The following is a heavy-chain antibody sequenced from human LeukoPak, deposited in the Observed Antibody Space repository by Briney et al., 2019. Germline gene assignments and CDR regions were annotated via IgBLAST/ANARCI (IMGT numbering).Heavy chain of an antibody. V-gene: IGHV4-59*01. CDR1: GGSISSYY. Sequence: SETLSLTCTVSGGSISSYYWSWIRQPPGKGLEWIGYIYYSGSTNYNPSLKSRVTISVDTSKNQFSLKLSSVTAADTAVYYCARGTTYGFWSGYPNWFDPWGQGTLVTVSS. CDR2: IYYSGST. D-gene: IGHD3-3*01. CDR3: ARGTTYGFWSGYPNWFDP. J-gene: IGHJ5*02.